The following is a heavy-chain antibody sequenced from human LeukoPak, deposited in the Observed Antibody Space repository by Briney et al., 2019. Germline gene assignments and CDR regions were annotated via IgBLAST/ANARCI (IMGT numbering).Heavy chain of an antibody. V-gene: IGHV4-34*01. CDR2: INHSGST. D-gene: IGHD4-11*01. CDR3: ARFHHSSNYFSYYYYGMDV. CDR1: GGSFSGYY. Sequence: SETLSLTCAVYGGSFSGYYWSWIRQPLGKGLEWIGEINHSGSTNYNPSLKSRVTISVDTSKNQFSLKLSSVTAADTAVYYCARFHHSSNYFSYYYYGMDVWGQGTTVTVSS. J-gene: IGHJ6*02.